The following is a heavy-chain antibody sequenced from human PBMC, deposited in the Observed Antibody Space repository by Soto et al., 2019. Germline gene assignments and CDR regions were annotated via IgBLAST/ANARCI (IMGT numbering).Heavy chain of an antibody. Sequence: TLSLTCAVSGGSIRSGGYSWSWIRQPPGKALEWLALISWDGEKRYSPSLKSRLTITKDTSENQVVLTMTNMDPVDTATYYCAPRRGDLLTGHYYFDYWGQGTLVTVSS. CDR3: APRRGDLLTGHYYFDY. D-gene: IGHD3-9*01. CDR1: GGSIRSGGYS. J-gene: IGHJ4*02. CDR2: ISWDGEK. V-gene: IGHV2-5*08.